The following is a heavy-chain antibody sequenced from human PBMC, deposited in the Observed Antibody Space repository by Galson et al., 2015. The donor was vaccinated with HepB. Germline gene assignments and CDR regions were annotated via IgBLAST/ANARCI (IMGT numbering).Heavy chain of an antibody. CDR1: GFTFSSYA. J-gene: IGHJ4*02. CDR3: ARDQPPREDSSGYYYGYFDY. Sequence: SLRLSCAASGFTFSSYAMHWVRQAPGKGLEWVAVISYDGSNKYYADSVKGRFTISRDNSKNTLYLQMNSLRAEDTAVYYCARDQPPREDSSGYYYGYFDYWGQGTLVTVSS. CDR2: ISYDGSNK. D-gene: IGHD3-22*01. V-gene: IGHV3-30*04.